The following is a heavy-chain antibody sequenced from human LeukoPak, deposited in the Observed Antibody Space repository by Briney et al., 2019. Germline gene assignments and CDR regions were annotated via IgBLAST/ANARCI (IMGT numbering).Heavy chain of an antibody. J-gene: IGHJ4*02. D-gene: IGHD6-19*01. Sequence: SETLSLTCTVSGNSISSYYWSWIRQPPGKGLEWVGYIFYNGNTNYNPSLKSRVTISVDTSKNQFSLRLTSVTPADTAVYYCARGGSGTGWYAGDYWGQGTLVTVSS. CDR2: IFYNGNT. V-gene: IGHV4-59*01. CDR3: ARGGSGTGWYAGDY. CDR1: GNSISSYY.